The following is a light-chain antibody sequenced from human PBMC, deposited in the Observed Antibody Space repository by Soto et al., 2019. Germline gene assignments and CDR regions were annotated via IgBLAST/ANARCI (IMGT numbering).Light chain of an antibody. CDR1: ESVLYSSTNKNY. CDR3: QQYYRSPQT. Sequence: DIVMTQSPDSLAVSLGERATINCKSSESVLYSSTNKNYLAWYQQKPGQPPKLLIYWASIRESGVPDRFSASGSGADFTLTISSLQAEDVAVYYCQQYYRSPQTFGQGTKVEIK. CDR2: WAS. V-gene: IGKV4-1*01. J-gene: IGKJ1*01.